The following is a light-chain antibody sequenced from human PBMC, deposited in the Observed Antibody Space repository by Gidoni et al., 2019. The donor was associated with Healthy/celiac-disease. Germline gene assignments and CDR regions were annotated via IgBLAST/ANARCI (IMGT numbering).Light chain of an antibody. CDR3: GTWDSSLSAVV. J-gene: IGLJ2*01. CDR1: SSNIGNNY. CDR2: DNN. V-gene: IGLV1-51*01. Sequence: QSVLTQPPSVSAAPGQKVTISCSVSSSNIGNNYVSWYQQLPGTAPKPLIYDNNKRPSGIPDRFSGSKSGTSATLGITGLQTGDEADYYCGTWDSSLSAVVFGGGTKLTVL.